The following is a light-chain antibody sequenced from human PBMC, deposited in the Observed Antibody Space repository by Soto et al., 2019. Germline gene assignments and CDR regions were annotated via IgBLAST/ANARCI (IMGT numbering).Light chain of an antibody. CDR1: SSNIGNNY. Sequence: QSVLTQPPSVSAAPGQKVTISCSGNSSNIGNNYVSWYQQLPGTAPKLLFYDNNKRPSGIPDRFSGSKSGTSATLGISGLQTGDEADYYCATWDTTPSAYVFGTGTKVTVL. CDR3: ATWDTTPSAYV. J-gene: IGLJ1*01. CDR2: DNN. V-gene: IGLV1-51*01.